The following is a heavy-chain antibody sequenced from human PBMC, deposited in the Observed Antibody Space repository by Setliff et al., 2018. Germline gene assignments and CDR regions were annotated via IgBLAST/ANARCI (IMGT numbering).Heavy chain of an antibody. J-gene: IGHJ4*02. Sequence: SETLSLTCTVSGASITNINYYWGLIRQPPGKGLEWIGSIFYSGRTFYNPSLKSRVTISVDTSKNQFSLTLSSVTAADAAVYYCARGRNIAARLFDSWGQGIRVTSPQ. CDR3: ARGRNIAARLFDS. V-gene: IGHV4-39*01. CDR2: IFYSGRT. D-gene: IGHD6-6*01. CDR1: GASITNINYY.